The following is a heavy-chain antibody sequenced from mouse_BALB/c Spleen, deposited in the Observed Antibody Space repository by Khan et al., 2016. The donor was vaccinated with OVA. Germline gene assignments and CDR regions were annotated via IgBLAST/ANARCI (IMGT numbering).Heavy chain of an antibody. CDR2: ISSGGTYT. V-gene: IGHV5-6-4*01. D-gene: IGHD1-1*01. CDR3: PRHRGYYGHNPDFDY. Sequence: VQLKESGGGLVRPGGSLKLSCAASGFSFSSYSMSWVRQTPEKRLEWVATISSGGTYTYYPDSVKGRFTIYRDNAKNTLYLQMSSLKSEDTAMYYCPRHRGYYGHNPDFDYWGQGTTLTVSS. J-gene: IGHJ2*01. CDR1: GFSFSSYS.